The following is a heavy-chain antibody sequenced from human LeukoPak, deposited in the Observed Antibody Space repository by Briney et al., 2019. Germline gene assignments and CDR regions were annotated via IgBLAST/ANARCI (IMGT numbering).Heavy chain of an antibody. J-gene: IGHJ4*02. D-gene: IGHD1-1*01. V-gene: IGHV1-8*03. CDR3: ARETTTNDGVFDF. CDR2: MNPKNGNT. Sequence: GASVKVSCKASGYTYSRHDINWVRQATGQGLEWMGWMNPKNGNTVYAQRLQGRVTFSRDTSKTTAYMELSSLRSDDTAIYYCARETTTNDGVFDFWGQGSFAIVSS. CDR1: GYTYSRHD.